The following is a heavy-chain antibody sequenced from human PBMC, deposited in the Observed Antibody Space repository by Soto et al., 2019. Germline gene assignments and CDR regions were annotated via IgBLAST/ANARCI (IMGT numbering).Heavy chain of an antibody. D-gene: IGHD1-26*01. CDR2: TYYRSKWYN. J-gene: IGHJ5*02. Sequence: PSQTLSLTCAISGDSVSSNSAAWNWIRQSPSRGLEWLGRTYYRSKWYNDYAVSVKSRITINPDTSKNQYSLQLNSVTPEDTAIYYCARDQVGRYSNWFDPWGQGTLVTVSS. V-gene: IGHV6-1*01. CDR1: GDSVSSNSAA. CDR3: ARDQVGRYSNWFDP.